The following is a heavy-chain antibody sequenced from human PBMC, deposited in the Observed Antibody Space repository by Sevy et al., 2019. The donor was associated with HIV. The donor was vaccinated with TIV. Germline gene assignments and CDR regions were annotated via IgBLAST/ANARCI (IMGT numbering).Heavy chain of an antibody. V-gene: IGHV3-23*01. CDR3: AGGRYDSSGSFDAFDI. D-gene: IGHD3-22*01. Sequence: GGSLRLSCAASGFTFSSYALIWVRQAPGKGLEWVSTIYGSRGVTYYADYVKGRFTISRDNSKNTLYLQMNSLRTEDTAVYFCAGGRYDSSGSFDAFDIWGQGTMVTVSS. CDR2: IYGSRGVT. CDR1: GFTFSSYA. J-gene: IGHJ3*02.